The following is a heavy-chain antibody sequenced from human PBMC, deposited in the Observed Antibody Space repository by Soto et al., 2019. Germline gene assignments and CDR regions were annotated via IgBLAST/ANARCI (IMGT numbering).Heavy chain of an antibody. D-gene: IGHD1-20*01. CDR3: ARDFNGVLTDMRDPGGMDV. CDR2: IYNSVNT. CDR1: GGSITHYY. Sequence: QVQLQESGPGLVKASETLSLTCAVSGGSITHYYWAWIRQPPGQGLEWIGYIYNSVNTKWNHSLKGQVTRFLDTSKSQFCLSLSSVAAADSAVYYCARDFNGVLTDMRDPGGMDVWGRGTTVTVSS. V-gene: IGHV4-59*01. J-gene: IGHJ6*04.